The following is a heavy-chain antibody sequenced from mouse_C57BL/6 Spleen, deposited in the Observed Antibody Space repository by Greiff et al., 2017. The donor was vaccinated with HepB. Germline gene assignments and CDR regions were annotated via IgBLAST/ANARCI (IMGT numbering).Heavy chain of an antibody. J-gene: IGHJ1*03. V-gene: IGHV1-59*01. D-gene: IGHD2-2*01. CDR1: GYTFTSYW. CDR2: IDPSDSYT. Sequence: VQLQQPGAELVRPGTSVKLSRKASGYTFTSYWMHWVKQRPGQGLEWIGVIDPSDSYTNYNQKFKGKATLTVDTSSSTAYMQLSSLTSEDSAVYYCAPYGYVKYFDVWGTGTTVTVSS. CDR3: APYGYVKYFDV.